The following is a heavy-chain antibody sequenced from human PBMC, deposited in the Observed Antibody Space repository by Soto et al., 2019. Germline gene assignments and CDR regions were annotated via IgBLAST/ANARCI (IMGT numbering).Heavy chain of an antibody. CDR1: GFSFSTYS. CDR2: ISYDGDHK. CDR3: ATEGEVTPKYLDF. V-gene: IGHV3-30-3*01. Sequence: GGSMRLSCAASGFSFSTYSMHWVRQTPGKGLEWVAVISYDGDHKYYTDSVKGRFTISRDDSKNTLYLQMNSLKSEDTAVYYYATEGEVTPKYLDFWGQGTQVTVSS. D-gene: IGHD3-16*01. J-gene: IGHJ4*02.